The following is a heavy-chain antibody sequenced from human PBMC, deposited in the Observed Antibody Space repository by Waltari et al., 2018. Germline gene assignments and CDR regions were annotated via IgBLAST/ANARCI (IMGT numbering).Heavy chain of an antibody. CDR2: IESDESRT. CDR3: VRDEPGDGLDY. J-gene: IGHJ4*02. Sequence: EVQLVESGGALVQPGGSLRLSCATSGFTFSRYWMHWVRQAPGKGLMWVSHIESDESRTTYADSVKGRFTISRDNAKNTVYLQMNNLRDEDTAVYYCVRDEPGDGLDYWGQGTLVTVSS. CDR1: GFTFSRYW. D-gene: IGHD7-27*01. V-gene: IGHV3-74*03.